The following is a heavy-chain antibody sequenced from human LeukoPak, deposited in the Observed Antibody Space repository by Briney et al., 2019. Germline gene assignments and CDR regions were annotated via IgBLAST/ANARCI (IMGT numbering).Heavy chain of an antibody. CDR2: IYYSGST. D-gene: IGHD6-19*01. Sequence: PSETLSLTCTVSGGSISSSSYYWGWIRQPPGKGLEWIGSIYYSGSTYYNPSLKSRVTISVDTSKNQFSLKLSSVTAADTAVYYCARRSGWYIDYWGQGTLVTVSS. CDR1: GGSISSSSYY. V-gene: IGHV4-39*01. J-gene: IGHJ4*02. CDR3: ARRSGWYIDY.